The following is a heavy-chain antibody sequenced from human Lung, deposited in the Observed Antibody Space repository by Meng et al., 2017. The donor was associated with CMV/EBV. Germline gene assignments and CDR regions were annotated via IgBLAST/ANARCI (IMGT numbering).Heavy chain of an antibody. CDR2: ISYDGSND. V-gene: IGHV3-30*18. Sequence: SGCRFRSFGMHWVRQAPGKGLEWVAFISYDGSNDYYADSVKGRFTIYRDNSKRTLSLQMNRLRAEDTAVYYCAKDQRPYSEDGGEVDYWGQGTLVTVSS. CDR1: GCRFRSFG. CDR3: AKDQRPYSEDGGEVDY. D-gene: IGHD2-21*01. J-gene: IGHJ4*02.